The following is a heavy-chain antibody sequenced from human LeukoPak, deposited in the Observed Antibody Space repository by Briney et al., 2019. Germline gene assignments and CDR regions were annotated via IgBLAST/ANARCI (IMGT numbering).Heavy chain of an antibody. CDR3: ARVNPGLRYFGY. D-gene: IGHD3-9*01. Sequence: PSETLSLTCAVYGGSFSGYYWSWIRQPPGRGLEWIGEINHSGSTNYNPSLKSRVTISVDTSKNQFSLKLSSVTAADTAVYYCARVNPGLRYFGYWGRGTLVTVSS. CDR1: GGSFSGYY. J-gene: IGHJ4*02. CDR2: INHSGST. V-gene: IGHV4-34*01.